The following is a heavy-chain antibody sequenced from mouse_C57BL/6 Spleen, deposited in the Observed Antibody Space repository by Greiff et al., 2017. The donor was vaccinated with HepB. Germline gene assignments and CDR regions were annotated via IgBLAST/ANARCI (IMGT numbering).Heavy chain of an antibody. CDR3: ARHYLNAMDY. CDR2: IDPSDSYT. J-gene: IGHJ4*01. Sequence: QVQLQQPGAELVMPGASVKLSCKASGYTFTSYWMHWVKQRPGQGLEWIGEIDPSDSYTNYNQKFKGKSTLTVDKSSSTAYMQLSSLTSEDSAVYYCARHYLNAMDYWGQGTSVTVSS. D-gene: IGHD1-1*02. CDR1: GYTFTSYW. V-gene: IGHV1-69*01.